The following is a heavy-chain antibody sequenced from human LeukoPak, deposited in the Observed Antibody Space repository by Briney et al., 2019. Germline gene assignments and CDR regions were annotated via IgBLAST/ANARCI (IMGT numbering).Heavy chain of an antibody. CDR2: IYYSGST. J-gene: IGHJ4*02. Sequence: SETLSLTCTLSGGSISSSSYYWAWIRQPPGKGLEWIGTIYYSGSTYYNPSLKSRVTISVDTSKNQFSLKLSSVTAADTAVYYCARRYYDSSGVDYWGQGTLATVSS. D-gene: IGHD3-22*01. CDR3: ARRYYDSSGVDY. CDR1: GGSISSSSYY. V-gene: IGHV4-39*01.